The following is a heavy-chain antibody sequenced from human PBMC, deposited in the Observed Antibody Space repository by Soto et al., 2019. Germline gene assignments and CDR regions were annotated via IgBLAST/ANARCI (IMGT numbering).Heavy chain of an antibody. V-gene: IGHV5-51*01. CDR2: VCPGDSDT. Sequence: GESLKISCNGSGYSFASYWIGWVRQMPGKGLEWMGSVCPGDSDTRYSPSFQGQVTISADKSISTAYLQWSSLNASDPAMYSCARSIAPHYYYHGMDVWGQGTTHTVSS. D-gene: IGHD6-6*01. J-gene: IGHJ6*02. CDR1: GYSFASYW. CDR3: ARSIAPHYYYHGMDV.